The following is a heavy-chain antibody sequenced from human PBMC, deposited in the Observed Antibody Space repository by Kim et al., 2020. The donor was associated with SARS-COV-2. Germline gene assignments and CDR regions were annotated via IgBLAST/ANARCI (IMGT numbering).Heavy chain of an antibody. Sequence: TSYAQKCQGRVTMTRDTSTSTVYMVLSSLRSEDTAVYFCARRDYNSGWLYWGQGTLVTVSS. CDR3: ARRDYNSGWLY. V-gene: IGHV1-46*01. CDR2: T. D-gene: IGHD6-19*01. J-gene: IGHJ4*02.